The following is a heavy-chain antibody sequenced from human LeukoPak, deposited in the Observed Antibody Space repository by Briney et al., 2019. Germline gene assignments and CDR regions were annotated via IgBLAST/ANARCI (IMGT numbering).Heavy chain of an antibody. V-gene: IGHV4-39*07. CDR2: IYYSGST. CDR1: GGSISSSSYY. J-gene: IGHJ4*02. Sequence: SETLSLTRTVSGGSISSSSYYWGWIRQPPGKGLEWIGSIYYSGSTYYNPSLKSRVTISVDTSKNQFSLKLSSVTAADTAVYYCVRTYYYDSSGYYWGQGTLVTVSS. D-gene: IGHD3-22*01. CDR3: VRTYYYDSSGYY.